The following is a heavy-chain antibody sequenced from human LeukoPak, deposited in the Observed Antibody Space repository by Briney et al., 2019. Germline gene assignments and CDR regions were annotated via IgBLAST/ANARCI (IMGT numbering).Heavy chain of an antibody. CDR1: GGSFSGYY. Sequence: PSETLSLTCAVYGGSFSGYYWSWIRQPRGKGLEWIGEINHSGSTKYNPSLKSRVTISVDTSKIQFSLKLSSVTAADTAVYYCARGISDCSGGSCYSPYAFDIWGQGTMVTVSS. CDR2: INHSGST. J-gene: IGHJ3*02. V-gene: IGHV4-34*01. D-gene: IGHD2-15*01. CDR3: ARGISDCSGGSCYSPYAFDI.